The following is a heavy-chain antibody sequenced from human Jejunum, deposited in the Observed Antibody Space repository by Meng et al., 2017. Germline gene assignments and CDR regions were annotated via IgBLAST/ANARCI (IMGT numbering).Heavy chain of an antibody. Sequence: QVQLVPSGFELKKPGASVKVSCKASGYTFTSQAMNWVRQAPGQGLEWMGWINTNTGNPRYAQGFRGRFVFSVDTSVSTAYLQITSLKAEDTAGYFCARDLTYGFLEWGQGTLVTVSS. V-gene: IGHV7-4-1*02. CDR1: GYTFTSQA. J-gene: IGHJ4*02. CDR2: INTNTGNP. CDR3: ARDLTYGFLE. D-gene: IGHD3-3*01.